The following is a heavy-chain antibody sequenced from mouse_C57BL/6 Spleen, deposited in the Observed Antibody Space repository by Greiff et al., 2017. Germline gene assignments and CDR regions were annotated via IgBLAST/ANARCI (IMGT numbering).Heavy chain of an antibody. CDR3: ARKEYYGSSYVYFFDY. D-gene: IGHD1-1*01. Sequence: VQLQQPGAELVRPGSSVKLSCKASGYTFTSYWMHWVKQRPIQGLEWIGNIDPSDSETHYNQKFKDKATLTVDKSSSPAYMQLSSLTSEDSAVYYSARKEYYGSSYVYFFDYWGQGTTLTVSS. J-gene: IGHJ2*01. CDR1: GYTFTSYW. V-gene: IGHV1-52*01. CDR2: IDPSDSET.